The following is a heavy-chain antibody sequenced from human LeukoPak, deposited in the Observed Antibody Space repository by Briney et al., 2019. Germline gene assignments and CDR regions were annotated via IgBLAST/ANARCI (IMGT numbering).Heavy chain of an antibody. D-gene: IGHD3-10*01. CDR3: VREGSSSRFVDY. CDR1: GGSISSYY. CDR2: IDYSGST. V-gene: IGHV4-59*01. J-gene: IGHJ4*02. Sequence: SETLSLTCTVSGGSISSYYWSWIRQPPGKGLEWIGYIDYSGSTKYNPSLKSRVTISVDTSKNQFSLKMSSVTAADTALYYCVREGSSSRFVDYWGQRTLVTVSS.